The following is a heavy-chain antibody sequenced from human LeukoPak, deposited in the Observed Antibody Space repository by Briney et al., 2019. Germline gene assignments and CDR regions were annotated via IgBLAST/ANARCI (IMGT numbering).Heavy chain of an antibody. D-gene: IGHD4-17*01. CDR1: GGSISSYY. CDR3: ARLPLDYGDYGGANWYFDL. Sequence: PSETLSLTCTVSGGSISSYYWSWIRQPPGKGLEWIGYIYYSGSTNYNPSLKSRVTISVDTSKNQFSLKLSPVTAADTAVYYCARLPLDYGDYGGANWYFDLWGRGTLVTVSS. V-gene: IGHV4-59*01. J-gene: IGHJ2*01. CDR2: IYYSGST.